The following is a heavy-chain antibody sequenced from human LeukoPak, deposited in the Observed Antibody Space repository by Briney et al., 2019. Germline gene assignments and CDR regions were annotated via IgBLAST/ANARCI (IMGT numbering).Heavy chain of an antibody. V-gene: IGHV1-18*01. CDR3: ARDLLEVLILRWYSNGMDV. Sequence: ASVKVSCKASGYTFTSYGISWVRQAPGQGLEWMGWISAYNGNTNYAQKLQGRVTMTTDTSTSTAYMELRSLRSDDTAVYYCARDLLEVLILRWYSNGMDVWGQGTTVTASS. J-gene: IGHJ6*02. CDR2: ISAYNGNT. D-gene: IGHD4-23*01. CDR1: GYTFTSYG.